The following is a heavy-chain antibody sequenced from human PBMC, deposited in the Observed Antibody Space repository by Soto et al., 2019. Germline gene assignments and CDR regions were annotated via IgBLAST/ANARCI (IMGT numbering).Heavy chain of an antibody. V-gene: IGHV3-48*02. CDR3: AADSTDYYDRSGYCDY. CDR1: GFSFSSYG. D-gene: IGHD3-22*01. J-gene: IGHJ4*02. Sequence: EVQLVESGGGLVQPGGSLRLSCAASGFSFSSYGMNWVRQAPGKGLEWISYISTSGSTIYYAESVKGRFTISRDNAKKSLYLQMNSLRDEDTAVYYCAADSTDYYDRSGYCDYWGQGTLVTVSS. CDR2: ISTSGSTI.